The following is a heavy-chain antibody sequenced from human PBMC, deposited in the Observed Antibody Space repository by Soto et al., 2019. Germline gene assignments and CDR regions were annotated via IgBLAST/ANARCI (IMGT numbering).Heavy chain of an antibody. V-gene: IGHV4-4*02. Sequence: PSQTMSLTCAVSGGSISSSNWRRRVRQQPGKGLEWIGEIYHSGSTNYNPSLKSRVTISVDKSKNQFSLKLSSVTAADTAVYYCARFNSGSYYEAFDIWGQGTMVTVSS. CDR3: ARFNSGSYYEAFDI. J-gene: IGHJ3*02. CDR2: IYHSGST. CDR1: GGSISSSNW. D-gene: IGHD1-26*01.